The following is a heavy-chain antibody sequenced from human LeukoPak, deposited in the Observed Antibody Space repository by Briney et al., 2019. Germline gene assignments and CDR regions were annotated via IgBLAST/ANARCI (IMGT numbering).Heavy chain of an antibody. J-gene: IGHJ4*02. CDR2: INPNSGGT. CDR3: ARGSGYCSSTSCSDFDY. Sequence: GASVKVSCKASGYTFTGYYMHWVRQAPGQGLEWMGRINPNSGGTNYAQKFQGRVTMTRDTSISTAYMELSRLRSVDTAVYYCARGSGYCSSTSCSDFDYWGQGTLVTVSS. V-gene: IGHV1-2*06. D-gene: IGHD2-2*01. CDR1: GYTFTGYY.